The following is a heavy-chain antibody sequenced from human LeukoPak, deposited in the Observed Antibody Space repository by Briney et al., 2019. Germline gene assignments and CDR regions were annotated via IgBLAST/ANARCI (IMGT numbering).Heavy chain of an antibody. J-gene: IGHJ6*03. D-gene: IGHD3-10*01. V-gene: IGHV4-34*01. CDR3: ARLRITYPTVTYYYYMDV. CDR1: GGSFSGYY. CDR2: INHSGST. Sequence: PSETLSLTCAVYGGSFSGYYWSWIRQPPGKGLEWIGEINHSGSTNYNPSLKSRVTISVDTSKNQFSPKLSSVTAADTAVYYCARLRITYPTVTYYYYMDVWGKGTTVTISS.